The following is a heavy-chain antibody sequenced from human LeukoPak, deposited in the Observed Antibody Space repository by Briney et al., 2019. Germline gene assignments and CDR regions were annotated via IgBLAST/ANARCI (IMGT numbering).Heavy chain of an antibody. V-gene: IGHV3-23*01. J-gene: IGHJ4*02. CDR1: GFTFSSYG. Sequence: GGSLRLSCAASGFTFSSYGITWVRQAPGKGLEWVSGISGSGENTYYADSVKGRFTISRDNSKNTLYLQMNSLRAEDTALFYCAKDLTSWNYWGQGTLVTVSS. CDR3: AKDLTSWNY. CDR2: ISGSGENT. D-gene: IGHD2-2*01.